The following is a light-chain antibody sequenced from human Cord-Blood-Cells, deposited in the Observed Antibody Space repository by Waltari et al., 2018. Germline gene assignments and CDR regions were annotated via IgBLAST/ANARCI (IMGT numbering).Light chain of an antibody. CDR3: SSYTSSSTLV. V-gene: IGLV2-14*01. CDR2: DVS. J-gene: IGLJ3*02. CDR1: SSDVGGYKY. Sequence: QSALTQPASASGSPGQSITISCTGTSSDVGGYKYVSWYQQHPGKAPKLMFYDVSNRPSGVSNRFSGSKSGNTASLTISGLQAEDEADYYCSSYTSSSTLVFGGGTKLTVL.